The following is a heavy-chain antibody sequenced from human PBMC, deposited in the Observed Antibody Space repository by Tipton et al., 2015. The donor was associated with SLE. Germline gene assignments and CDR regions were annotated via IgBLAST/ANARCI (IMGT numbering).Heavy chain of an antibody. V-gene: IGHV1-46*01. J-gene: IGHJ4*02. CDR1: GYTFTSYD. Sequence: QLVQSGPEVKKPGASVKVSCKASGYTFTSYDINWVRQATGQGLEWMGIINPSGGSTSYAQKFQGRVTMTRDTSISTAYMELSRLRSDDTAVYYCARASTVGGYWGQGTLVTVSS. D-gene: IGHD4-11*01. CDR3: ARASTVGGY. CDR2: INPSGGST.